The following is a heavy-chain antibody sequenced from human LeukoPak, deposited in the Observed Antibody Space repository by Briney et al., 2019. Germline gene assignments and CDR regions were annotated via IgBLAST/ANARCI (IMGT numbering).Heavy chain of an antibody. CDR1: GGSFSGYY. D-gene: IGHD1-26*01. CDR2: INHSGST. V-gene: IGHV4-34*01. J-gene: IGHJ4*02. CDR3: ARGAPLVGSYGY. Sequence: SETLSLTCAVYGGSFSGYYWSWIRQPPGKGLEWTGEINHSGSTNYNPSLKSRVTISVDTSRNQFSLKLSSVTAADTAVYYCARGAPLVGSYGYWGQGTLVTVSS.